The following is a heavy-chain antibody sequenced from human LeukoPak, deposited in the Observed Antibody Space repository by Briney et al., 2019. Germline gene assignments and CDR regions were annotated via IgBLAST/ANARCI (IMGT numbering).Heavy chain of an antibody. J-gene: IGHJ4*02. CDR1: GVSIISYY. Sequence: SETLALTCNVSGVSIISYYWSWIRQPPGKGLEWIGYDYYNGITNYNPSLKSRVTISLDTSKNQFSLKLRSVTAADTAVYYCASQLGGTTFHWGQGTLVTVSS. V-gene: IGHV4-59*01. D-gene: IGHD1-1*01. CDR3: ASQLGGTTFH. CDR2: DYYNGIT.